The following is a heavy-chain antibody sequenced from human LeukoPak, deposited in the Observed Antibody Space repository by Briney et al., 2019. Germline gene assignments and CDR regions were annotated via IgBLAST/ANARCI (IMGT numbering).Heavy chain of an antibody. CDR1: GVSFDDYY. CDR3: ARFSRITWGDWGDAFDI. Sequence: SETLSLTCAVSGVSFDDYYWSWVRQTPGKGLEWLGEINHSGYTNDSPSLMSRVIVSMEKSKKQFSLVMRSVAAADTAVYYCARFSRITWGDWGDAFDIWGQGTTVIVSS. D-gene: IGHD2-21*02. CDR2: INHSGYT. J-gene: IGHJ3*02. V-gene: IGHV4-34*01.